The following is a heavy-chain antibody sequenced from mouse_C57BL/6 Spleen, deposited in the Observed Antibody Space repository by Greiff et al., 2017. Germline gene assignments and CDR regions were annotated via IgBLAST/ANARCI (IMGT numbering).Heavy chain of an antibody. D-gene: IGHD2-3*01. CDR1: GYTFTSYW. CDR3: ARYEGYFAMDY. Sequence: QVQLQQPGAELVRPGSSVKLSCKASGYTFTSYWMHWVKQRPIQGLEWIGNIDPSDSETHYNQKFKDKATLTVDKSSSTAYMQLSSLTSEDSAVYYCARYEGYFAMDYGCQGTSLTLST. CDR2: IDPSDSET. V-gene: IGHV1-52*01. J-gene: IGHJ4*01.